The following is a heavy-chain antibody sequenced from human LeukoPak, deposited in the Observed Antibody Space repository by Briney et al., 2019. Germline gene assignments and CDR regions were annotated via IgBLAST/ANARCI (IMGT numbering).Heavy chain of an antibody. D-gene: IGHD5-18*01. V-gene: IGHV4-39*07. CDR2: IYYSGST. CDR1: GDSISSSSSY. CDR3: ARAGGYSYGQNWFDP. Sequence: SETLSLTCSVSGDSISSSSSYWGWIRQPPGKGLEWIGSIYYSGSTYYNPSLKSRVTISVDTSKNQFSLKLSSVTAADTAVYYCARAGGYSYGQNWFDPWGQGTLVTVSS. J-gene: IGHJ5*02.